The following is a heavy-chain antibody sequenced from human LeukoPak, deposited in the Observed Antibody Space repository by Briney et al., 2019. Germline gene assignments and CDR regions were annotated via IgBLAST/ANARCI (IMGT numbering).Heavy chain of an antibody. Sequence: ASAKVSCKASGYTFTSYGISWVRQAPGQGLEWMGWISAYNGNTNYAQKPQGRVTMTTDTSTSTAYMELRSLRSDDTAVYYCARGSGPLWFGELYAFDIWGQGTMVTVSS. CDR2: ISAYNGNT. CDR3: ARGSGPLWFGELYAFDI. D-gene: IGHD3-10*01. J-gene: IGHJ3*02. CDR1: GYTFTSYG. V-gene: IGHV1-18*01.